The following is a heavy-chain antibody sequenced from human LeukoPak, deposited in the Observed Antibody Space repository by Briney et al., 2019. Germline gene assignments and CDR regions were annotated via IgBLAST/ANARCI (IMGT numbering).Heavy chain of an antibody. CDR2: MNPNSGNT. CDR1: GYTFTSYD. J-gene: IGHJ6*03. V-gene: IGHV1-8*03. D-gene: IGHD3-10*01. CDR3: ARGGVITIDYYYYYMDV. Sequence: ASVKVSCKASGYTFTSYDINWVRQATGQGLEWVGWMNPNSGNTGYAQKFQGRVTITRNTSISTAYMELSSLRSEDTAVYYCARGGVITIDYYYYYMDVWGKGTTVTVSS.